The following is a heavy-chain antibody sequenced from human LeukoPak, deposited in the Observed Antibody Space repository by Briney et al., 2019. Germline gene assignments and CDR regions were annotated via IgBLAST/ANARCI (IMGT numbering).Heavy chain of an antibody. CDR3: ANLRRGYSYEVDY. D-gene: IGHD5-18*01. Sequence: SETLSLTCTVSGYSIISGYYWGWIRQPPGKGLEWIGSIYHSGSTYYNPSLKSRVTISVDTSKNQFSLRLSSVTAADTAVYFCANLRRGYSYEVDYWGQGTLVAVSS. V-gene: IGHV4-38-2*02. CDR2: IYHSGST. J-gene: IGHJ4*02. CDR1: GYSIISGYY.